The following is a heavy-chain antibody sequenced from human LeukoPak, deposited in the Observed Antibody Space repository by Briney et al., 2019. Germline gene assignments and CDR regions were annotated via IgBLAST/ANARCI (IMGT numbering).Heavy chain of an antibody. J-gene: IGHJ6*03. CDR1: GGTFSSYA. V-gene: IGHV1-69*05. Sequence: SVKVSCKASGGTFSSYAISWVRQAPGQGLEWMGGIIPIFGTANYAQKFQGRVTITTDESTSTAYMELSSLRSEDTAVYYCVSSQLGINDNYYYYMDVWGKGTTVTVSS. CDR3: VSSQLGINDNYYYYMDV. D-gene: IGHD7-27*01. CDR2: IIPIFGTA.